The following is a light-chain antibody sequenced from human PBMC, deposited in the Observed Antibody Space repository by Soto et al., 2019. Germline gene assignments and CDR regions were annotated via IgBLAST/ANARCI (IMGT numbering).Light chain of an antibody. V-gene: IGKV3-15*01. Sequence: EIVMTQSPATLSVSLGERVTLSCRASQSVSGHLAWYQQKPGQAPRLIISGASTRATGIPARFSGRGSGTEFTLTISSLQSEDFAVYYCHQYHYWWTFGQGTKVDIK. CDR3: HQYHYWWT. J-gene: IGKJ1*01. CDR2: GAS. CDR1: QSVSGH.